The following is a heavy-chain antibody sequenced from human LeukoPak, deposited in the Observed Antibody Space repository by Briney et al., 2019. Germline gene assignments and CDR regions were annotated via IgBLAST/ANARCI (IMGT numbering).Heavy chain of an antibody. V-gene: IGHV1-69*13. CDR3: AITMVRGANFDY. J-gene: IGHJ4*02. D-gene: IGHD3-10*01. CDR1: GGTFSSYA. CDR2: IIPIFGTA. Sequence: SAKVSCKASGGTFSSYAISWVRQAPGQGLEWMGGIIPIFGTANYAQKFQGRVTITADESTSTAYMELSSLRSEDTAVYYCAITMVRGANFDYWGQGTLVTVSS.